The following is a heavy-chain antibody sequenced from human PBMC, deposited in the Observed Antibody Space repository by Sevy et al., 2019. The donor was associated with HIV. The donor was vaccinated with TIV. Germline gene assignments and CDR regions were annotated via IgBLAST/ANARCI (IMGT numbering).Heavy chain of an antibody. CDR3: TTAGHYDSRGYYYDWYFDL. J-gene: IGHJ2*01. D-gene: IGHD3-22*01. V-gene: IGHV3-15*01. CDR2: IKSKTDGWTT. CDR1: GFTFSNAW. Sequence: GGSLRLSCAASGFTFSNAWMSWVRQAPGKGLEWVGRIKSKTDGWTTDYAAPVKGRFTISRDDSKNTLYLQMNSLKTEETAVYYCTTAGHYDSRGYYYDWYFDLWGRGTLVTVSS.